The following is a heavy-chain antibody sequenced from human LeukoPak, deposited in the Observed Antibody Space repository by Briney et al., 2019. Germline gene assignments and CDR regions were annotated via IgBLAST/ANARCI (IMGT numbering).Heavy chain of an antibody. Sequence: SETLSLTCTVSGGSISSSTYYWGWIRQPPGKGLEWIGSIYYSGSTYYNPSLKSRVTISKDTSKNQFFLKLSSVTAADTAVYYCARRAVVTSAFDIWGQGTMVTVSS. CDR1: GGSISSSTYY. J-gene: IGHJ3*02. CDR2: IYYSGST. V-gene: IGHV4-39*01. CDR3: ARRAVVTSAFDI. D-gene: IGHD4-23*01.